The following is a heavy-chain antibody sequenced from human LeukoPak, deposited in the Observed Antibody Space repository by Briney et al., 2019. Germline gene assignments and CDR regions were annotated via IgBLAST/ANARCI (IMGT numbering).Heavy chain of an antibody. CDR3: ARATPTTVVGGTGLAFDI. CDR2: IYSGGST. V-gene: IGHV3-53*01. J-gene: IGHJ3*02. Sequence: PGGSLRLSCAASGFIVSSKYMSWVRQAPGKGLEWVSVIYSGGSTYYADSVKGRFTISRDNSKNTLYLQMNSLRAEDTAVYYCARATPTTVVGGTGLAFDIWGQGTTVTVSS. CDR1: GFIVSSKY. D-gene: IGHD4-23*01.